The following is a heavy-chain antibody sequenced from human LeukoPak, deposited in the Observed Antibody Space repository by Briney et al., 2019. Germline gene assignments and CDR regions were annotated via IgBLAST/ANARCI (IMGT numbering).Heavy chain of an antibody. CDR1: GFTFSSYS. CDR2: ISSSSSYI. D-gene: IGHD3-10*01. J-gene: IGHJ4*02. Sequence: KPGGSLRLSCAASGFTFSSYSMNWVRQAPGKGLEWVSSISSSSSYIYYADFVKGRFTISRDNAKNSLYLQMNSLRAEDTAVYYCARTPPLSGSYFDYWGQGTLVTVSS. V-gene: IGHV3-21*01. CDR3: ARTPPLSGSYFDY.